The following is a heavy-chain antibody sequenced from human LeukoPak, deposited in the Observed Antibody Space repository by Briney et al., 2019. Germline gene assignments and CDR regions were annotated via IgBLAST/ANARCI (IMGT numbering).Heavy chain of an antibody. CDR2: ISGSGGST. D-gene: IGHD2-21*02. CDR1: GFTFSSYA. V-gene: IGHV3-23*01. CDR3: AKTDIVVVTAILSNFDY. Sequence: GGSLRLSCAASGFTFSSYAMSWVRQAPGKGLEWVSAISGSGGSTYYADSVKGRFTISRDNSKNTLYLQMNSLGAEDTAVYYCAKTDIVVVTAILSNFDYWGQGTLVTVSS. J-gene: IGHJ4*02.